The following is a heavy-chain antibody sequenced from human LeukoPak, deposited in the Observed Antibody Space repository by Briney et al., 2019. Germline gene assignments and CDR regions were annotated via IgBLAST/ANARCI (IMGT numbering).Heavy chain of an antibody. Sequence: GGSLRLSCATFDFPFSSYGMHWVRQAPGKGLEWVAFIRYDGNNKYYADSVKGRFTISRDNSKNTLYLQMNSLKGDDTAVYYCAKDSAFYYIDVWGKGTTVIISS. CDR1: DFPFSSYG. D-gene: IGHD3-10*01. J-gene: IGHJ6*03. V-gene: IGHV3-30*02. CDR2: IRYDGNNK. CDR3: AKDSAFYYIDV.